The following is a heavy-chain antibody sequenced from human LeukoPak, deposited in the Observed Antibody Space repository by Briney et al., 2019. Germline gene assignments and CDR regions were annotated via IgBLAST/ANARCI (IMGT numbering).Heavy chain of an antibody. V-gene: IGHV3-21*01. CDR2: ITSSSRSI. CDR3: ARDRNTPIDY. Sequence: PGGSLRLSCAASGFTFSTYGMSWLRQAPGKGLEWVSSITSSSRSIYYAGSVKGRFTVSRDNAKNSLFLQMSSLRAEDTAVYYCARDRNTPIDYWGQGTLVTVSS. J-gene: IGHJ4*02. D-gene: IGHD5-18*01. CDR1: GFTFSTYG.